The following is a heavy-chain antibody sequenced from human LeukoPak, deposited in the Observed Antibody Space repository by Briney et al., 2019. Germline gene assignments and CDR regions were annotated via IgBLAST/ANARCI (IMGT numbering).Heavy chain of an antibody. CDR2: MIPIFGTA. CDR1: GGTFSSYA. V-gene: IGHV1-69*13. D-gene: IGHD2-2*01. Sequence: ASVKVSCKASGGTFSSYAISWVRQAPGQGLEWMGGMIPIFGTANYAQKFQGRVTITADESTSTAYMELSSLRSEDTAVYYCARIGYCSSTSCLGDAFDIWGQGTMVTVSS. CDR3: ARIGYCSSTSCLGDAFDI. J-gene: IGHJ3*02.